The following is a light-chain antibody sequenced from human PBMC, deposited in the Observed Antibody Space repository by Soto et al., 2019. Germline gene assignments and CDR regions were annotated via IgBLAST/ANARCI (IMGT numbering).Light chain of an antibody. CDR3: QHCYSTPLT. CDR2: AAS. Sequence: DIQMTQSPSSLSASVGDRVTITCRASQSISSYLNWYQQKPGKAPKLLIYAASSLQSGVPSRFSGSGSGTYFSLTISSLQPEDFATYYCQHCYSTPLTFGGGTKVEIK. CDR1: QSISSY. J-gene: IGKJ4*01. V-gene: IGKV1-39*01.